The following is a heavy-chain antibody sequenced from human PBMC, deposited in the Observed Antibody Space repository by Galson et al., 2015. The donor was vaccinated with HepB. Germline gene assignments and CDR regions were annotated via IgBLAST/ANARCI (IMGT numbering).Heavy chain of an antibody. V-gene: IGHV3-23*01. D-gene: IGHD3-22*01. CDR2: ITASGGST. CDR3: AKDPKYYYDNSGPLFDY. Sequence: SLRLSCAASGFTFSSSAMSWVRQAPGKGLEWVSSITASGGSTYSADSVKGRFTISRDNSKNTLCLQMNSLRAEDTAVYYCAKDPKYYYDNSGPLFDYWGQGTLVTVSS. CDR1: GFTFSSSA. J-gene: IGHJ4*02.